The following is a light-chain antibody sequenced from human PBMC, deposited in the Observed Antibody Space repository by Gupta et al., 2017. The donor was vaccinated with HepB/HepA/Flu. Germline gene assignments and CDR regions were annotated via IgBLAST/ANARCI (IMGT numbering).Light chain of an antibody. CDR2: GAS. CDR3: LQYGNSPQT. CDR1: QSVSSSY. J-gene: IGKJ1*01. Sequence: EIVLTQSPGTLSLSPGERATLSCRASQSVSSSYLAWYRQKPGQAPRLLIYGASSRATGIPDRFSGSGSGTDFTLTISRLEPEDFAVYYCLQYGNSPQTFGQGTKVEIK. V-gene: IGKV3-20*01.